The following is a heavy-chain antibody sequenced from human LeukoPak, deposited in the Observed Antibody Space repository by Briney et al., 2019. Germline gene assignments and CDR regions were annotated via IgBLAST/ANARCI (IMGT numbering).Heavy chain of an antibody. CDR2: IRYDGSNK. D-gene: IGHD5-18*01. CDR1: GFTFSSYG. V-gene: IGHV3-30*02. Sequence: GGSLRLSCEASGFTFSSYGMHWVRQAPGKGLEWVAFIRYDGSNKYYADSVKGRFTVSRDNSKNTLYLQMNSLRAEDTAVYYCAKDPRGYSYGPGAFDIWGQGTMVTVSS. J-gene: IGHJ3*02. CDR3: AKDPRGYSYGPGAFDI.